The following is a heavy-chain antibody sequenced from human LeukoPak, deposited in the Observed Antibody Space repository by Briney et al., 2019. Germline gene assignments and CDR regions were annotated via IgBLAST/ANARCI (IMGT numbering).Heavy chain of an antibody. D-gene: IGHD1-14*01. Sequence: GGSLRLSCVAPGLSFSSFAMSWGREGPAGGLGWVSSIRGNGETFYGDSVKCRFTLYSDSSTNTVYFQLNNLRVEDTAIYSCARASCVSTTDAVRWGQGTLVTVSS. V-gene: IGHV3-23*01. J-gene: IGHJ4*02. CDR1: GLSFSSFA. CDR2: IRGNGET. CDR3: ARASCVSTTDAVR.